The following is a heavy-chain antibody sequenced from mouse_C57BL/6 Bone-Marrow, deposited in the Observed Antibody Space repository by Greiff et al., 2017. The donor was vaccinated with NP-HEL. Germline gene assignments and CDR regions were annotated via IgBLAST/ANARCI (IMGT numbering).Heavy chain of an antibody. D-gene: IGHD2-12*01. J-gene: IGHJ1*03. CDR1: GFTFSDFY. V-gene: IGHV7-1*01. CDR2: SRNKANDYTT. CDR3: ARGYENPWYFEV. Sequence: EVQGVESGGGLVQSGRSLRLSCATSGFTFSDFYMEWVRQAPGKGLEWIAASRNKANDYTTEYSASVKGRFIVSRDTSQSILYLQMNALRAEDTAIYYCARGYENPWYFEVWGTGTTGTVSS.